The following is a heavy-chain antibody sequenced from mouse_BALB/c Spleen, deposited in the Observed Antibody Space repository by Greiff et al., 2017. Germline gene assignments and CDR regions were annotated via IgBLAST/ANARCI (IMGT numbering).Heavy chain of an antibody. CDR3: ARDGNYFDY. D-gene: IGHD4-1*01. V-gene: IGHV2-9*02. J-gene: IGHJ2*01. Sequence: VQLKESGPGLVAPSQSLSITCTVSGFSLTSYGVHWVRQPPGKGLEWLGVIWAGGSTNYNSALMSRLSISKDNSKSQVFLKMNSLQTDYTAMYYCARDGNYFDYWGQGTTLTVSS. CDR2: IWAGGST. CDR1: GFSLTSYG.